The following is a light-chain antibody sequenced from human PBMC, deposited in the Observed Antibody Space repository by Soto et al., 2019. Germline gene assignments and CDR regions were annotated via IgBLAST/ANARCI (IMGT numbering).Light chain of an antibody. Sequence: DIQMTQSPSTLSASVGDRVTITCRASQTISTWLAWYQQRPGKAPNLLIYKASSFESGVPSRFSGSGSGTDFSLPPCCLESSDFAPYFCHDYSSCPLTFGQGTKVEVK. J-gene: IGKJ1*01. CDR2: KAS. CDR3: HDYSSCPLT. V-gene: IGKV1-5*03. CDR1: QTISTW.